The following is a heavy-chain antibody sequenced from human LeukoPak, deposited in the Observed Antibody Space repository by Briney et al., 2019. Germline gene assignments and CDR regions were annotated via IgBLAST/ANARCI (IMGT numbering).Heavy chain of an antibody. CDR2: IYYSGST. CDR3: ARSPYSSGWSDY. CDR1: GGSISSYY. D-gene: IGHD6-19*01. Sequence: SETRSLTCTVSGGSISSYYWSWIRQPPGKGLEWIGYIYYSGSTNYNPSLKSRVTISVDTSKNQFSLKLSSVTAADTAVYYCARSPYSSGWSDYWGQGTLVTVSS. V-gene: IGHV4-59*01. J-gene: IGHJ4*02.